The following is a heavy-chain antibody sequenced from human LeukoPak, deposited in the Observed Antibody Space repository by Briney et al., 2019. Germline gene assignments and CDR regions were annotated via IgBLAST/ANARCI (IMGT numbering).Heavy chain of an antibody. CDR2: ISTSGST. J-gene: IGHJ4*02. CDR3: ASHQYGSGSYYHDY. CDR1: GGSITSTTYY. Sequence: PSETLSLTCSLSGGSITSTTYYWSWIRQPAGKGLEWIGRISTSGSTNYDPSLKSRLIISIDKSKNQFSLRLSSATAADTAVYYCASHQYGSGSYYHDYWGQGTLVTVSS. V-gene: IGHV4-61*02. D-gene: IGHD3-10*01.